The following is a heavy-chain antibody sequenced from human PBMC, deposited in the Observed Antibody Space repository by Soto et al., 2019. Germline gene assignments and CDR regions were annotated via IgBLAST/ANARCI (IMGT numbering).Heavy chain of an antibody. D-gene: IGHD3-10*01. CDR3: ARGSQEGIDY. V-gene: IGHV4-34*01. CDR1: GGSFSGYY. Sequence: LSLTCAVYGGSFSGYYWSWIRQPPGKGLDWIGEINHSGSTNYNPSLKSRVTISVDTSKNQFSLKLSSVTAADTAVYYCARGSQEGIDYWGQGTLVTVSS. CDR2: INHSGST. J-gene: IGHJ4*02.